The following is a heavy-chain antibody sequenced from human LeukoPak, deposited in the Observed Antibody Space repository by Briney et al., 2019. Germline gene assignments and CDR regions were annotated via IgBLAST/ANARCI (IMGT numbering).Heavy chain of an antibody. CDR3: ARDPPGIAMN. Sequence: SETLSLTCTVSGGSIRGSSYYLGWIRQPPGKGLEWIGGFYYSGSTYYNPSLKSRVTISVDTSKNQFSLKLSSVTAADTAVFYCARDPPGIAMNWGQGTLVTVSS. D-gene: IGHD6-13*01. CDR2: FYYSGST. J-gene: IGHJ4*02. V-gene: IGHV4-39*07. CDR1: GGSIRGSSYY.